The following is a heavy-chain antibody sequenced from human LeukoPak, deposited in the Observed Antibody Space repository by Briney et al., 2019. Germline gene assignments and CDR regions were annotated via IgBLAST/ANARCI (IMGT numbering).Heavy chain of an antibody. CDR3: ARENRYCTGGSCYYQWDY. CDR2: ISRSGRSI. D-gene: IGHD2-15*01. J-gene: IGHJ4*02. Sequence: PGGSLRPSCAPSGFTFSSYEMNWVRQAPGKGLEWVSYISRSGRSINYADPVKGRFTISRDNAKNSLYLQMNSLRAEDTAVYYCARENRYCTGGSCYYQWDYWGQGTLVTVSS. V-gene: IGHV3-48*03. CDR1: GFTFSSYE.